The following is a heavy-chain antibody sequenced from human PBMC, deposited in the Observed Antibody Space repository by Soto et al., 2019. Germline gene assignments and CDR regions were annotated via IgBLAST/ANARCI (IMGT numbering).Heavy chain of an antibody. J-gene: IGHJ4*02. Sequence: PSETLSLTCTVSGGSISNYYWSWNRQPPGKGPEWIGYIDYSGSANYNPSLKSRVTISVDTSKNQFSLKLSSVTAADTTVYYCARAGAATLSDFWGQGTLVTVS. CDR1: GGSISNYY. CDR3: ARAGAATLSDF. CDR2: IDYSGSA. V-gene: IGHV4-59*01. D-gene: IGHD2-15*01.